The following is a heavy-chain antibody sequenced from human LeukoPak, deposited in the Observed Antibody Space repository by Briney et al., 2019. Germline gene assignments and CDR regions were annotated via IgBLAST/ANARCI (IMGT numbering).Heavy chain of an antibody. CDR1: GFTSSSYW. D-gene: IGHD1-26*01. Sequence: GGSLRLSCAASGFTSSSYWMHWVRQAPGKGLVWVSRIDSDGRSTSYADSVKGRFTISRDNAKNTLCLQMNSLRAEDTAVYYCAKDLAVDGSGFGYWGQGTLVTVSS. J-gene: IGHJ4*02. V-gene: IGHV3-74*01. CDR2: IDSDGRST. CDR3: AKDLAVDGSGFGY.